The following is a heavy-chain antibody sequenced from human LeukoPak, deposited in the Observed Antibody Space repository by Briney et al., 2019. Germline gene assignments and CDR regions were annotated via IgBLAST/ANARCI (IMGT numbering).Heavy chain of an antibody. Sequence: PSETLSLTCTVSGGSISSYYWSWIRQPPGKGLEWIGYIYYSGSTNYNPSLKSRVTISVDTSKTQFSLKLSSVPAADTAVYYCARTMSQYCSSTSCRGSHWYFDLWGRGTLVTVSS. J-gene: IGHJ2*01. CDR2: IYYSGST. D-gene: IGHD2-2*01. CDR3: ARTMSQYCSSTSCRGSHWYFDL. V-gene: IGHV4-59*08. CDR1: GGSISSYY.